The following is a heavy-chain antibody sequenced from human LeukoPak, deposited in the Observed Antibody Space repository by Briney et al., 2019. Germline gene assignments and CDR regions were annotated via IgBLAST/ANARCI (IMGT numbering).Heavy chain of an antibody. D-gene: IGHD3-3*01. V-gene: IGHV4-59*01. CDR2: IYYNGNT. J-gene: IGHJ4*02. Sequence: SETLSLTXTVSGGSISSYYWSWIRQPPGKGLEWIGYIYYNGNTNYTPSLKSRVTISPDTSKNQFSLKLSSVTAADAAVYYCARGVDFWSGYFIWGQGTLVAVSS. CDR1: GGSISSYY. CDR3: ARGVDFWSGYFI.